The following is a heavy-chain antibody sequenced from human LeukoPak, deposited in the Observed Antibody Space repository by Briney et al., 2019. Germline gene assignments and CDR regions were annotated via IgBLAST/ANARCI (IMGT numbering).Heavy chain of an antibody. V-gene: IGHV3-48*03. D-gene: IGHD3-10*01. J-gene: IGHJ4*02. CDR3: ARVPRGVVDY. CDR2: ISSSGSTI. Sequence: GGSLTLSCAASGFTFSSYEMNWVRQAPGKGLEWVSYISSSGSTIYYADPVKGRFTISRDNAKNSLYLQMNSLRAEDTAVYYCARVPRGVVDYWGQGTLVTVSS. CDR1: GFTFSSYE.